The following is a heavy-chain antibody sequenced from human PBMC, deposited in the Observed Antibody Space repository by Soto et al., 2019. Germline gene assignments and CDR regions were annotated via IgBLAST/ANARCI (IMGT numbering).Heavy chain of an antibody. CDR1: GGSISHYY. CDR3: ARAVLPATAPFDY. V-gene: IGHV4-59*01. CDR2: IYYSGST. Sequence: PSETLSLTCIVSGGSISHYYWSWIRQPPGKGLEWIGYIYYSGSTNYNPSLQSRVTISVDTSKNQFSLKLSSVTAADTAVYYCARAVLPATAPFDYWGQGTQVTVSS. J-gene: IGHJ4*02. D-gene: IGHD2-2*01.